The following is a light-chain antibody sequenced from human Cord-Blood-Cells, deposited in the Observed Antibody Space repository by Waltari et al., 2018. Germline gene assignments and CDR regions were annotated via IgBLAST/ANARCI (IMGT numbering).Light chain of an antibody. V-gene: IGKV3-11*01. CDR3: QQRSNWPLLT. CDR2: DAS. Sequence: DIVLPQSPATLSLPPGETATLPCRPSQSVSSYLAWYQPEPGHAPRLLIYDASDRATGITVRCSGSGSGTDFTLTSSRLEHEEFAGYYCQQRSNWPLLTFGGGTKVEIK. J-gene: IGKJ4*01. CDR1: QSVSSY.